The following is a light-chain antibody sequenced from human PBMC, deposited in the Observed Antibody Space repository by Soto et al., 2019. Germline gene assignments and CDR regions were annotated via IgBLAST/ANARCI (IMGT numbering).Light chain of an antibody. CDR2: NSY. V-gene: IGLV1-44*01. Sequence: QSVLTQPPSASGIPGQTVTISCSGSSSNIGSKTVNWYQQLPGTVPKLLIYNSYQRPSGVPDRFSASKSGTSASLAISGLQSEDEADYYCSSWDASLNGYVFGTGTKVTVL. CDR3: SSWDASLNGYV. J-gene: IGLJ1*01. CDR1: SSNIGSKT.